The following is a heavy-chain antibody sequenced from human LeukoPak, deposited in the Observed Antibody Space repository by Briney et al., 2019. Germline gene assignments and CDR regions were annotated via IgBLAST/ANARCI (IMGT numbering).Heavy chain of an antibody. J-gene: IGHJ4*02. V-gene: IGHV3-23*01. Sequence: QTGGSLRLSCAASGFTFSSYAMSWVRQAPGKGLEWVSAISGSGGSTYYADSVKGRFTISRDNSKNTLYLQMNSLRAEDTAVYYCAKDDYGDYFYASRIQYYFDYWGQGTLVTVSS. CDR3: AKDDYGDYFYASRIQYYFDY. D-gene: IGHD4-17*01. CDR1: GFTFSSYA. CDR2: ISGSGGST.